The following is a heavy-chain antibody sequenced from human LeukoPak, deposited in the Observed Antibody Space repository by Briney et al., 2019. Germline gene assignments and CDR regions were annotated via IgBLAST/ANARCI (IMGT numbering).Heavy chain of an antibody. D-gene: IGHD2-2*01. CDR3: ARERIVVVPAAMPYYYYDMDV. CDR1: GYTFTSYY. J-gene: IGHJ6*02. Sequence: ASVKVSCKASGYTFTSYYMHWVRQAPGQGLEWMGIINPSGGSTSYAQKFQGRVTMTRDTSTSTVYMELSSLRSEDTAVYYCARERIVVVPAAMPYYYYDMDVWGQGTTVTVSS. CDR2: INPSGGST. V-gene: IGHV1-46*01.